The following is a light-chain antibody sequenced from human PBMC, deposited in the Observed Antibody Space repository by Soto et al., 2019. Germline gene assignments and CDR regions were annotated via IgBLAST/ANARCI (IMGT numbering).Light chain of an antibody. CDR2: DAS. V-gene: IGKV1-5*01. CDR3: QQSNSFWT. CDR1: QSISSW. J-gene: IGKJ1*01. Sequence: DIQMTQSPSTLSASVGDRVTITCRASQSISSWLAWYQQKPGKAPTLLIYDASYLERGVPSRFSGSASRTEFTLTIICLQPDDLATYYCQQSNSFWTFCQGTKVEI.